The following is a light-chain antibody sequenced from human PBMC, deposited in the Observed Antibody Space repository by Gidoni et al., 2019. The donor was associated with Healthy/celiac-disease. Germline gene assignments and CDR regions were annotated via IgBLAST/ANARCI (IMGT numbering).Light chain of an antibody. Sequence: DIQMTQSQSSLSASVGDRVTITCQARQASSNYLNWYQQKPGKAPKLLIYDASNLETGVPSRFSGSGSGTDFTFTISSLQPEDIATYYCQQYDNLYSFGQGTKLEIK. V-gene: IGKV1-33*01. CDR2: DAS. J-gene: IGKJ2*03. CDR3: QQYDNLYS. CDR1: QASSNY.